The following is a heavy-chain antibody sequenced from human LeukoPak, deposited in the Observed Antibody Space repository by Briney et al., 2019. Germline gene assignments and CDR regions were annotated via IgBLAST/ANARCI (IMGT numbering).Heavy chain of an antibody. Sequence: PGGSLRLSCTAPGFTVSGNFMTWVRQAPGKGLEWISFIYAGGTTSYADSVKGRFTLSRNNSKNTIYLQLNSLRVEDTAVYYCARGRSRSSSGWYFDYWGQGTLVTVSS. D-gene: IGHD3-22*01. CDR1: GFTVSGNF. CDR2: IYAGGTT. V-gene: IGHV3-53*01. CDR3: ARGRSRSSSGWYFDY. J-gene: IGHJ4*02.